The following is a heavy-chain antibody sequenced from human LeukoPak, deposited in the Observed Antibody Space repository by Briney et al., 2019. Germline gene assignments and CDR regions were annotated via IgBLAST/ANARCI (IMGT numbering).Heavy chain of an antibody. CDR2: VHYDGRT. V-gene: IGHV4-39*07. CDR3: ARVVTAAGLDL. CDR1: GGPVSGSVT. D-gene: IGHD6-19*01. Sequence: SETLSLTCTVSGGPVSGSVTWGWVRQPPGKGLEWIGNVHYDGRTAPNPSLKSRVTMSLDTFTNQFSLKLNSVTATDTALYYCARVVTAAGLDLWGRGILVTISS. J-gene: IGHJ5*02.